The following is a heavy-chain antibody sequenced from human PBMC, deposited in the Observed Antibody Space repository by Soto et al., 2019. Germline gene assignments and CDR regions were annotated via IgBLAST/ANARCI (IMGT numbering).Heavy chain of an antibody. Sequence: QVQLVQSGAEVKKPGSSVKVSCKASGGTFSSYAISWVRQAPGQGLEWMGGIIPIFGTANYAQKFQGRVTITADESTSTAYMELSSLRSEDTAVYYCARERPYYDILTGSLFDYWGQGTLVTVSS. CDR1: GGTFSSYA. CDR3: ARERPYYDILTGSLFDY. CDR2: IIPIFGTA. J-gene: IGHJ4*02. V-gene: IGHV1-69*12. D-gene: IGHD3-9*01.